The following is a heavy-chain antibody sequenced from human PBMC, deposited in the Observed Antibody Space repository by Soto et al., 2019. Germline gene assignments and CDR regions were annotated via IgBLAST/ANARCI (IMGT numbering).Heavy chain of an antibody. CDR2: IGGSDNT. Sequence: EVQLLESGGGLVQPGGSLRLSCAASGFTFNNYFMRWVRQPQGKGLEGVAGIGGSDNTYYAESVKGRFTISRDSSTNTVYLQMNSLRAEDTAIYYCAKDDTAWSLDSWGQGTLVTVSS. CDR3: AKDDTAWSLDS. V-gene: IGHV3-23*01. J-gene: IGHJ4*02. D-gene: IGHD2-15*01. CDR1: GFTFNNYF.